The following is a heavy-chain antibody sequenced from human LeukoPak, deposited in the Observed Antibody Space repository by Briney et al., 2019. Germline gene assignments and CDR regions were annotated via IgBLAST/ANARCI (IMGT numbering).Heavy chain of an antibody. CDR2: INQDGSEK. CDR3: ARETRYYDFWSGYSTYYYYYMDV. J-gene: IGHJ6*03. D-gene: IGHD3-3*01. CDR1: GFTFSNYW. Sequence: GGSLRLSCVASGFTFSNYWMTWFRQTPGKGLEWVGNINQDGSEKYYLDSVRGRFTISRDNAKNSLYLQMNSLRAEGTAVYYCARETRYYDFWSGYSTYYYYYMDVWGKGTTVTVSS. V-gene: IGHV3-7*01.